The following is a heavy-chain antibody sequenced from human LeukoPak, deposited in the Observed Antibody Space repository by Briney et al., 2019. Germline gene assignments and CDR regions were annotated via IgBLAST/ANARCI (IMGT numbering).Heavy chain of an antibody. CDR3: ARGRYSGTTYYFDY. V-gene: IGHV3-7*03. CDR1: GFTFSTYA. J-gene: IGHJ4*02. D-gene: IGHD5-12*01. CDR2: IKKDGSET. Sequence: PGGSLRLSCVASGFTFSTYAMHRVRQVPGKGLEWVANIKKDGSETYYVDSVKGRFTISRDNAKNSLYLQMNSLRAEDTAMYYCARGRYSGTTYYFDYWGQGTLVTVSS.